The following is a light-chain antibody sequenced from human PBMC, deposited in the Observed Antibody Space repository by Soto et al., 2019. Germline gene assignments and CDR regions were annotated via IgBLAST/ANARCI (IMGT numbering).Light chain of an antibody. Sequence: EIMLTQSPGTLSLSPGDRATLSCRASQSVSSNYLAWYQQQKPGQAPRLLIYGASSRAAGVPDRFSGSGSGTDFTLAISRLEPEDFAVYYCQQSGDSSWTFGQGTKVDIK. CDR2: GAS. CDR1: QSVSSNY. J-gene: IGKJ1*01. V-gene: IGKV3-20*01. CDR3: QQSGDSSWT.